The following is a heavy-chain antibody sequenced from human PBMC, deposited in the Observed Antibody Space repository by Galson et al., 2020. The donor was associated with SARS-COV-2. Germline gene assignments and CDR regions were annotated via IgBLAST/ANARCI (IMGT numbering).Heavy chain of an antibody. D-gene: IGHD5-18*01. V-gene: IGHV3-53*01. CDR1: GFTVSSNY. Sequence: GGSLRLSCAASGFTVSSNYMSWVRQAPGKGLDWVSVIYIVGSTYYADSVKGRFTISRDNSKNTLYLQMNSLRAEDTAVYYCARERYSPYYYYYGMDVWGQGTTVTVSS. CDR3: ARERYSPYYYYYGMDV. J-gene: IGHJ6*02. CDR2: IYIVGST.